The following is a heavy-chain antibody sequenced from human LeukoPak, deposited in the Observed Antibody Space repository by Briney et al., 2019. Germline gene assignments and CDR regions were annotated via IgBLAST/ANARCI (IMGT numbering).Heavy chain of an antibody. Sequence: TGGSLRLSCAASGFTFSSYSMNWVRQAPGKGLEWVSSISSSSSYIYYADSVKGRFTISRDNAKNSLYLQMNSLRAEDTAVYYCAREKEQLPDYWGQGTLVTVSS. V-gene: IGHV3-21*01. CDR3: AREKEQLPDY. J-gene: IGHJ4*02. D-gene: IGHD6-13*01. CDR1: GFTFSSYS. CDR2: ISSSSSYI.